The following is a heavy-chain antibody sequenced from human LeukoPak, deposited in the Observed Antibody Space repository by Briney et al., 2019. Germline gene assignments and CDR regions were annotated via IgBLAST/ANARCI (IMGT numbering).Heavy chain of an antibody. CDR2: TYYRSKWYN. CDR3: ARERAIAAAGFRPVLYYYGMDV. CDR1: GDSVSSNSAA. V-gene: IGHV6-1*01. D-gene: IGHD6-13*01. J-gene: IGHJ6*02. Sequence: SQTLSLTCAISGDSVSSNSAAWNWIRQSPSRGLEWLGRTYYRSKWYNDYAVSVKSRITINPDTSKNQFSLQLSSVTPEDTAVYYCARERAIAAAGFRPVLYYYGMDVWGQGTTVTVSS.